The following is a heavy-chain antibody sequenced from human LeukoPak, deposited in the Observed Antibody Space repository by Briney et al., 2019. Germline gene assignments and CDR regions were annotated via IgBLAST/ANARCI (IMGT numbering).Heavy chain of an antibody. Sequence: GGSLRLSCAASGFAFSSYSMNWVRQAPGKGLEWVSSISSSSNYIYYADSVKGRFTISRDNAKNSLYLQMNSLRAEDTAVYYCARDPSSGWYLKGWFDPWGQGTLVTVSS. CDR1: GFAFSSYS. CDR2: ISSSSNYI. D-gene: IGHD6-19*01. V-gene: IGHV3-21*01. CDR3: ARDPSSGWYLKGWFDP. J-gene: IGHJ5*02.